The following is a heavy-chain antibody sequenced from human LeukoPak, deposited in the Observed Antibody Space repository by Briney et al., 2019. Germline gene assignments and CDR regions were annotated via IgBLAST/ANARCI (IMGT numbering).Heavy chain of an antibody. V-gene: IGHV3-23*01. CDR3: AKGKIRGDYVFNY. CDR2: ISGSGGST. CDR1: GFTFSSYA. J-gene: IGHJ4*02. Sequence: GGSLRLSCAASGFTFSSYAMSWVRQAPGKGLEGVSAISGSGGSTYYADSVKGRFTISRDNSKNTLYLQMNSLRAEDTAVYYCAKGKIRGDYVFNYCGQGTLVTVSS. D-gene: IGHD4-17*01.